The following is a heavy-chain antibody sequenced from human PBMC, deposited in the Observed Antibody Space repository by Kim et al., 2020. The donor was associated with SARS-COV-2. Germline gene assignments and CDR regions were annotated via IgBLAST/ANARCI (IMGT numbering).Heavy chain of an antibody. CDR1: GFTFSSYW. D-gene: IGHD5-18*01. CDR3: ARVRYSYGYGYFDY. V-gene: IGHV3-7*01. J-gene: IGHJ4*02. Sequence: GGSLRLSCAASGFTFSSYWMSWVRQAPGKGLEWVANIKQDGSEKYYVDSVKGRFTISRDNAKNSLYLQMNSLRAEDTAVYYCARVRYSYGYGYFDYWGQGTLVTVSS. CDR2: IKQDGSEK.